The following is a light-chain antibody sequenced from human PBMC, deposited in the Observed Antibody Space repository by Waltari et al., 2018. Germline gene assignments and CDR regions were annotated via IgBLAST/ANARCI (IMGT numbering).Light chain of an antibody. CDR1: QRVSSY. J-gene: IGKJ2*02. CDR3: QQRSNWPRT. CDR2: DAS. Sequence: EIVLTQSPATLSLSPGARATPSCRASQRVSSYLAWYQQKPGQAPRLLIYDASNRAPGIPARFSGSGSGTDFTLTISSLEPEDFAVYYCQQRSNWPRTFGQGTKLEIK. V-gene: IGKV3-11*01.